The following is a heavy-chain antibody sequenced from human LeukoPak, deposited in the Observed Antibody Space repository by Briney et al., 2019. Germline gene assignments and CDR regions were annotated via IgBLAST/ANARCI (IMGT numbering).Heavy chain of an antibody. CDR1: GFTFSTYW. Sequence: GGSLRLSCEASGFTFSTYWMSWVRQAPGKGLEWVANIKQDGSEKYYVDSVKGRFTISRDNAKNSLYLQMNSLRAEDTAVYYCARDRGSYDILTGYYNYYYYGMDVWGQGTTVTVSS. D-gene: IGHD3-9*01. V-gene: IGHV3-7*01. CDR2: IKQDGSEK. J-gene: IGHJ6*02. CDR3: ARDRGSYDILTGYYNYYYYGMDV.